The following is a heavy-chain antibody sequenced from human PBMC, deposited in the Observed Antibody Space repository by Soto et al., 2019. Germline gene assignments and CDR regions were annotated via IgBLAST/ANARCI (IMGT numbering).Heavy chain of an antibody. CDR1: GFTFSSYG. Sequence: PGGSLRLSCAASGFTFSSYGMHWVRQAPGKGLEWVAVISYDGSNKYYADSVKGRFTISRDNSKNTLYLQMNSLRAEDTAVYYCAKEVVNIVLMVYAIRWGDYYYGMDVWGQGTTVTVSS. CDR2: ISYDGSNK. CDR3: AKEVVNIVLMVYAIRWGDYYYGMDV. J-gene: IGHJ6*02. V-gene: IGHV3-30*18. D-gene: IGHD2-8*01.